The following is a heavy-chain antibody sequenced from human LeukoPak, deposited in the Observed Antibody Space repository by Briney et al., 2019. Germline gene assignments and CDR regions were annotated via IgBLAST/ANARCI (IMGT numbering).Heavy chain of an antibody. Sequence: PSETLSLTCTVSGGSISSYYWSWIRQPPGRGLEWIGYIYYSGSTIYNPSLKSRVTISVDTSKNQFSLKLSSVTAADTAVYFCARGTLGPFDYWGQGTLVTVSS. V-gene: IGHV4-59*12. J-gene: IGHJ4*02. D-gene: IGHD7-27*01. CDR2: IYYSGST. CDR1: GGSISSYY. CDR3: ARGTLGPFDY.